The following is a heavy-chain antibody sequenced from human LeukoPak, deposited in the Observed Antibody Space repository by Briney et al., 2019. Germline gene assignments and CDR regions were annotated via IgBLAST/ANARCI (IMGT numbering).Heavy chain of an antibody. D-gene: IGHD6-13*01. CDR2: ISGSGGST. CDR1: GFTFSSYA. Sequence: GSLRLSCAASGFTFSSYAMSWVRQAPGKGLEWVSAISGSGGSTYYADSVKGRFTISRDNSKDTLYLQMNSLRAEDTAVYYCAKGYQRYSSSWYWFDPWGQGTLVTVSS. CDR3: AKGYQRYSSSWYWFDP. V-gene: IGHV3-23*01. J-gene: IGHJ5*02.